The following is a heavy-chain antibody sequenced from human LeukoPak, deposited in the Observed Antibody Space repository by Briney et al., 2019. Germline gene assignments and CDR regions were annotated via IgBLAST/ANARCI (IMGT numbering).Heavy chain of an antibody. CDR1: GGSISSYY. D-gene: IGHD6-19*01. Sequence: SETLSLTCTVSGGSISSYYWSWIRQPAGKGLEWIGRIYTSGSTNYNPSLKSRVTMSADTSKNQFSLKLSSVTAADTAVYYCAREYGSGWPQPYDAFDIWAKGQWSPSLQ. CDR3: AREYGSGWPQPYDAFDI. J-gene: IGHJ3*02. V-gene: IGHV4-4*07. CDR2: IYTSGST.